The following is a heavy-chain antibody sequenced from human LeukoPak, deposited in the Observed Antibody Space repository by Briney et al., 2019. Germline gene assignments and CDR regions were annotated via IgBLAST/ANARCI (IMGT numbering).Heavy chain of an antibody. J-gene: IGHJ4*02. V-gene: IGHV1-46*01. CDR2: INPSGGST. D-gene: IGHD1-26*01. Sequence: GASVKVSCKASGYTFTSYYMHWVRQAPGPGLEWMGIINPSGGSTSYAQKFQGRVTMTRDTSTSTVYMELSSLRSEETAVYYCARGHTPYSGSYYAGGRDYWGQGTLVTVSS. CDR3: ARGHTPYSGSYYAGGRDY. CDR1: GYTFTSYY.